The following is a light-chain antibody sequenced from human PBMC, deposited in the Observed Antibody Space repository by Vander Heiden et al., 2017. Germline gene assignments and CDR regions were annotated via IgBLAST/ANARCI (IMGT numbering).Light chain of an antibody. V-gene: IGKV2-30*01. J-gene: IGKJ2*01. Sequence: DVVMTQSPLSLPVTLGQPASIPCRSSQSIGNSDGNTYWKWFQQRPAESPSRLIYKVSNRDSGVLDRCSGSGSGTDFTLKISRVEDEDVGVYYCMQGTHWSPAFGQGTKLEIK. CDR2: KVS. CDR1: QSIGNSDGNTY. CDR3: MQGTHWSPA.